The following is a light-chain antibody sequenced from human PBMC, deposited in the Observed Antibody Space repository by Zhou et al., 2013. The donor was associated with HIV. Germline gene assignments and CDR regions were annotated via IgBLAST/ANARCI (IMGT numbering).Light chain of an antibody. CDR1: QSVSSVV. CDR2: GGS. J-gene: IGKJ1*01. V-gene: IGKV3-20*01. Sequence: EIVLTQSPGTLSLSPGETATLSCRASQSVSSVVLAWYQQKPGQTPRLLIYGGSMRATGIPDRFSGTGSGTDFTLTIRRLQPEDFAVYYCHHHGPSPALGQGTKVEIK. CDR3: HHHGPSPA.